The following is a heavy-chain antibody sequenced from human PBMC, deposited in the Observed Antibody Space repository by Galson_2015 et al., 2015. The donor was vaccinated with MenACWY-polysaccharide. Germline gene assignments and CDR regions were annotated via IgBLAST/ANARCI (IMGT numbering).Heavy chain of an antibody. Sequence: SLRLSCAASGFTFSSYEMNWVRQAPGKGLEWVSYISSSGSTIYYADSVKGRFTISRDNAKNSLYLQMNSLRAEDTAVYYCARVYFDGSGWYWARWGQGTLVTVSS. V-gene: IGHV3-48*03. D-gene: IGHD6-19*01. J-gene: IGHJ4*02. CDR3: ARVYFDGSGWYWAR. CDR1: GFTFSSYE. CDR2: ISSSGSTI.